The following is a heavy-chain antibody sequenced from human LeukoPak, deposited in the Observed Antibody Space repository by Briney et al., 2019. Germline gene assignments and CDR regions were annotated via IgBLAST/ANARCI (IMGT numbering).Heavy chain of an antibody. D-gene: IGHD1-7*01. CDR3: ARVGYNWNLWFDF. V-gene: IGHV4-38-2*02. Sequence: PSETLSLTCTVSGYSMSSGYYRGWIRQPPGKGLQWIGSIFHSGNSYYNPSLKSRVTISVDTSKNQFSLKVNSVTAADTAVYYCARVGYNWNLWFDFWGQGTTVTVSS. J-gene: IGHJ3*01. CDR2: IFHSGNS. CDR1: GYSMSSGYY.